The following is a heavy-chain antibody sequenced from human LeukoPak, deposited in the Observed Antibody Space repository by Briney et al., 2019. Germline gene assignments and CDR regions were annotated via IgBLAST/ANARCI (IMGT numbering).Heavy chain of an antibody. J-gene: IGHJ5*02. CDR2: IIPIFGTA. Sequence: SVKVSCKASGGTFSSYAISWVRQAPGQGLEWMGGIIPIFGTANYAQKFQGRVTITTDESTSTAYMELSSLRSEDTAVYYCARPITGTTWYNWFDPWGQGTLVTVSS. CDR3: ARPITGTTWYNWFDP. V-gene: IGHV1-69*05. D-gene: IGHD1-7*01. CDR1: GGTFSSYA.